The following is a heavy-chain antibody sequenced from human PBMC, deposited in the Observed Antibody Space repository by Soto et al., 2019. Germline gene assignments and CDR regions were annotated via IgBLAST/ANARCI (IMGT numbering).Heavy chain of an antibody. CDR3: ARTYYDILSGYPHGPYYYGMDV. CDR2: INPNSGGT. V-gene: IGHV1-2*04. D-gene: IGHD3-9*01. Sequence: ASVKVSCKASGYTFTGYYMHWVRQAPGQGLEWMGWINPNSGGTNYAQKFQGWVTMTRDTSISTAYMELSRLRSDDTAVYYCARTYYDILSGYPHGPYYYGMDVWVQGTTVTVSS. J-gene: IGHJ6*02. CDR1: GYTFTGYY.